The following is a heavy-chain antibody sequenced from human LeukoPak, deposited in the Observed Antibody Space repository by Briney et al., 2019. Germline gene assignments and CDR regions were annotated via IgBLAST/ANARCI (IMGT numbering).Heavy chain of an antibody. CDR3: AIYSDTYYFDC. V-gene: IGHV5-51*01. Sequence: GESLKISCKGSGYSSTSSWIGWVRQMPGKGLEWMGIIYPGDSDTRYSPSFQGQVTISADKSISTAYLQWSSLKASDTAMYYCAIYSDTYYFDCWGQGTLVTVSS. CDR1: GYSSTSSW. D-gene: IGHD1-26*01. J-gene: IGHJ4*02. CDR2: IYPGDSDT.